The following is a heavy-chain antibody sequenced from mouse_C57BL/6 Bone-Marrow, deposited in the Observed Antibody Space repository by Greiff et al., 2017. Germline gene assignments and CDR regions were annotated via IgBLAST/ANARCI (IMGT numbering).Heavy chain of an antibody. V-gene: IGHV14-4*01. Sequence: VQLQQSGAELVRPGASVKLSCTASGFNIKDDYMHWVKQRPEQGLEWIGWIDPANGDTEYASKFQGKATITADTSSNAAYLQLSSLTSEDTAVYYCTTCSYDYPFAYWGQGTLVTVSA. CDR2: IDPANGDT. J-gene: IGHJ3*01. D-gene: IGHD2-4*01. CDR3: TTCSYDYPFAY. CDR1: GFNIKDDY.